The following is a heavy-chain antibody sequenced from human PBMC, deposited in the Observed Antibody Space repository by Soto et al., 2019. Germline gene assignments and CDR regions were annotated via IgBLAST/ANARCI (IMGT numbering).Heavy chain of an antibody. CDR2: ISGSGGST. D-gene: IGHD3-3*01. J-gene: IGHJ6*02. V-gene: IGHV3-23*01. CDR3: AKDGAVHYDFWSPLVYYYGMDV. Sequence: PGGSLRLSCAASGFTFSSYARSWVRQAPGKGLEWVSAISGSGGSTYYADSVKGRFTISRDNSKNTLYLQMNSLRAEDTAVYYCAKDGAVHYDFWSPLVYYYGMDVWGQGTTVIVSS. CDR1: GFTFSSYA.